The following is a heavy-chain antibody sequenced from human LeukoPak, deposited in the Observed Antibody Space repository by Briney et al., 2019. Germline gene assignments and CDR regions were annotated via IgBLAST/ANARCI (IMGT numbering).Heavy chain of an antibody. CDR2: IWYDGSNK. Sequence: GRSLRLSCAASGFTFSSYGMHWVRQAPGKGLEWVAVIWYDGSNKYYADSVKGRFTISRDNSKNTLYLQMNSLRAEDTAVYYCAKDAGYGSGSPSPWFDPWGQGTLVTVSS. CDR1: GFTFSSYG. CDR3: AKDAGYGSGSPSPWFDP. V-gene: IGHV3-33*06. D-gene: IGHD3-10*01. J-gene: IGHJ5*02.